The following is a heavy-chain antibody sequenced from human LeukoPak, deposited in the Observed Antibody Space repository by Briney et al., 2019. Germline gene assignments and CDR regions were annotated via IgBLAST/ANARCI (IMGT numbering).Heavy chain of an antibody. Sequence: SETLSLTCIASSSSFNFYYWSWIRQPAGKGLEWIGRIHASGSTSYNPSLKSRLTMSIDTATTQFSLKLTSVTAADTAVYYCAGVQSVFVADQWVEGFLDYWGRGALVTVSS. V-gene: IGHV4-4*07. CDR3: AGVQSVFVADQWVEGFLDY. J-gene: IGHJ4*02. D-gene: IGHD1-26*01. CDR1: SSSFNFYY. CDR2: IHASGST.